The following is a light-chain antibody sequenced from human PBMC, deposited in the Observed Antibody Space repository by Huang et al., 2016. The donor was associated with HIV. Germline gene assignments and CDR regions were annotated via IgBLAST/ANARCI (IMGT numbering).Light chain of an antibody. CDR3: HQYGSSPGT. CDR1: QSIIGNY. J-gene: IGKJ4*01. V-gene: IGKV3-20*01. CDR2: GAS. Sequence: EIVLTQSPGTLSLSPGERATLSCRASQSIIGNYLAWYQQKPGQAPRLLIYGASNRATGIPDRFNGSGSETDFTLTISRLEPEDFTVYFCHQYGSSPGTFGGGTKVEIK.